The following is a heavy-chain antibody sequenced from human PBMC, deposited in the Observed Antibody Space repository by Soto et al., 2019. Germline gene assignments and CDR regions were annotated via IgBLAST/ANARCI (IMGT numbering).Heavy chain of an antibody. V-gene: IGHV3-30-3*01. CDR2: ISYDGNNK. CDR1: AFTFSSFA. D-gene: IGHD3-22*01. Sequence: GGSLRLSCAASAFTFSSFARHWVRQAPGKGLEWVTVISYDGNNKYYADSVKGRFTISRDNSKNTLYLQMNSLRPEDTAVYYCARDGVVAGYYYGLDVWGQGTTVTVSS. J-gene: IGHJ6*02. CDR3: ARDGVVAGYYYGLDV.